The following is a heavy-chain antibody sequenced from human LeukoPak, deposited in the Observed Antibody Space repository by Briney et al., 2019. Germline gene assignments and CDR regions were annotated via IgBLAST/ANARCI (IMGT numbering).Heavy chain of an antibody. V-gene: IGHV3-23*01. Sequence: PGGSLRLSCAASGFTFSSYAMSWVRQAPGKGLEWVSAVSASGGSTYYADSVKGRFTISRDNSKNTLYLQMNSLRAEDTAVYYCAKYCSSTSCYDYYFDYWGQGTLVTVSS. CDR3: AKYCSSTSCYDYYFDY. J-gene: IGHJ4*02. CDR1: GFTFSSYA. D-gene: IGHD2-2*01. CDR2: VSASGGST.